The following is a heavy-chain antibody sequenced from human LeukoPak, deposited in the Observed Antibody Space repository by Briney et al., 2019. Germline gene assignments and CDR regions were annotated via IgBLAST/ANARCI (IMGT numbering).Heavy chain of an antibody. Sequence: GESLRLSCAASGFTFDDYAMNWVRQVPGRGLGWVSGINWNGRITEYADSVKDRLTISRQNTKNSLYLYMNNLGGEDTALYFCARGSVQLWLRDTYYYMDVWGKGTTVTVSS. CDR2: INWNGRIT. D-gene: IGHD5-18*01. CDR1: GFTFDDYA. V-gene: IGHV3-20*04. CDR3: ARGSVQLWLRDTYYYMDV. J-gene: IGHJ6*03.